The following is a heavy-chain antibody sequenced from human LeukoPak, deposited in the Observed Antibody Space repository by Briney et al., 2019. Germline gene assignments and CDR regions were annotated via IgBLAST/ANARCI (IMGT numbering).Heavy chain of an antibody. J-gene: IGHJ4*02. D-gene: IGHD6-6*01. V-gene: IGHV3-21*01. Sequence: GGSLRLSCAASGFTFSSYSMNWVRQAPGKGLEWVSSISSSSSYIYYADSVKGRFTISRDNAKNSLYLQMNSLRAEDTAVYYCARLRVPELVRDYWGQGTLVTVSS. CDR3: ARLRVPELVRDY. CDR1: GFTFSSYS. CDR2: ISSSSSYI.